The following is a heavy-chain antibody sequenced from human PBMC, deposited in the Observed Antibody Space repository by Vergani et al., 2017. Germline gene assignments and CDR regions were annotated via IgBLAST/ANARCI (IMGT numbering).Heavy chain of an antibody. CDR1: GFTFSSYS. CDR2: ISSSSSYK. Sequence: EVQLVESGGGLVKPGGSLRLSCAASGFTFSSYSMNWVRQAPGKGLEWFSSISSSSSYKYYADSVKGRITISRDNAKNSLYLQMYSLRAEDTAVYYCARREISGSSVPFDYWGQGTLVTVSS. V-gene: IGHV3-21*01. J-gene: IGHJ4*02. D-gene: IGHD3-10*01. CDR3: ARREISGSSVPFDY.